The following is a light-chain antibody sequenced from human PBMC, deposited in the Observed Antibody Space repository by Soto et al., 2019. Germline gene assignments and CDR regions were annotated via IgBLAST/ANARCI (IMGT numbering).Light chain of an antibody. CDR3: QQRSNWPPLT. J-gene: IGKJ4*01. CDR2: DAS. Sequence: EIVLTQSPATLSLSPGERATLSYRASQSVSSYLAWYQQKPGQAPRLLIYDASNRATGIPARFGGSGSGTDFTLTISSLEPEDFAVYYCQQRSNWPPLTFGGGTRVEIK. CDR1: QSVSSY. V-gene: IGKV3-11*01.